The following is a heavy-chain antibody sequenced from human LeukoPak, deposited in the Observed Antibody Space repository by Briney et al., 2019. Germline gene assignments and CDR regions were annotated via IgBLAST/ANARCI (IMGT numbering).Heavy chain of an antibody. Sequence: GGSLRLSCAASGFTFSSYGMHWVRQAPGKGLEWVAVISYDGSNKYYADSVKGRFTISRDNSKNTLYLQMNGLRAEDTAVYYCAKDRLEYYYDSSGYYFDYWGQGTLVTVSS. CDR3: AKDRLEYYYDSSGYYFDY. CDR1: GFTFSSYG. CDR2: ISYDGSNK. D-gene: IGHD3-22*01. J-gene: IGHJ4*02. V-gene: IGHV3-30*18.